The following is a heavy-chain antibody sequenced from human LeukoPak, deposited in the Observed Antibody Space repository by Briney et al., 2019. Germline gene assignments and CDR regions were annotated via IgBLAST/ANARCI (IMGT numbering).Heavy chain of an antibody. J-gene: IGHJ3*02. CDR3: AREQITMVRGVIADAFDI. CDR1: GFTFSDYY. D-gene: IGHD3-10*01. CDR2: INSSSSYT. Sequence: GGSLRLSCAASGFTFSDYYMSRIRQAPGKGLEWVSYINSSSSYTNYADSVKDRFTISRDNAKNPLYLQMNSLRAEDTAVYYCAREQITMVRGVIADAFDIWDQGTVVTVFS. V-gene: IGHV3-11*06.